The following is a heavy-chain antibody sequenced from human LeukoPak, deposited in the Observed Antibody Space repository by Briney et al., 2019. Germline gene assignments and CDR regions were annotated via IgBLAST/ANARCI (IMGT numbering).Heavy chain of an antibody. D-gene: IGHD3-3*01. V-gene: IGHV4-4*07. CDR2: IYTSGST. CDR3: ARERVNYDFWSGVPDFDP. Sequence: PSETLSLXCTVSGGSISSYYWSWSRQPAGKGLEWIGRIYTSGSTNYNPSLKSRVTMSVDTSKNQFSLKLSSVTAADTAVYYCARERVNYDFWSGVPDFDPWGQGTLVTVSS. CDR1: GGSISSYY. J-gene: IGHJ5*02.